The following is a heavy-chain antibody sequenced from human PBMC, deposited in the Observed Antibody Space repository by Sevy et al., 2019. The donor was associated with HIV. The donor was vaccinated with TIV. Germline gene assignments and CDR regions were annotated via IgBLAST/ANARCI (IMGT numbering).Heavy chain of an antibody. D-gene: IGHD2-21*02. CDR3: ARASAGDRLDYYGMDV. CDR1: GFSISSGYY. CDR2: IYHSGRT. J-gene: IGHJ6*02. Sequence: SETLSLTCTVSGFSISSGYYWGWIRQSPEKGLEWIGNIYHSGRTYYKPSLKSRVTISVGTSKNQFSLKLISVTAADTAVYYCARASAGDRLDYYGMDVWGQGTTVTVSS. V-gene: IGHV4-38-2*02.